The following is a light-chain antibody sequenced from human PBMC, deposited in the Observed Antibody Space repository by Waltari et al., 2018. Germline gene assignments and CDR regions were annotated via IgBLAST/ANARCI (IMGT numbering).Light chain of an antibody. CDR1: IGHNSYA. V-gene: IGLV4-69*01. Sequence: QLMLTQSPSASASLGASVKLPCPLSIGHNSYAIAWHQQQPEKGPRYLMKVNSDGSHIKGDGIPDRFSGSSSGAERYLTISSLQSEDEADYYCQTGGFGIWVFGGGTKLTVL. J-gene: IGLJ3*02. CDR3: QTGGFGIWV. CDR2: VNSDGSH.